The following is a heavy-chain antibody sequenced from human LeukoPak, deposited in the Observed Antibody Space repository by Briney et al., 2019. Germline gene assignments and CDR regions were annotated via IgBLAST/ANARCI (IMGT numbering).Heavy chain of an antibody. CDR1: GGTFSSYA. Sequence: SGKVSCKASGGTFSSYAISWVRQAPGQGLEWWGGIIPIFGTANYAQKFQGRVTITADKSTSTGYMELSSLRSEDTAVYYCARGVRFCSGGTCYRPGYYYYYMDVWGKGTTVTVSS. CDR2: IIPIFGTA. V-gene: IGHV1-69*06. CDR3: ARGVRFCSGGTCYRPGYYYYYMDV. J-gene: IGHJ6*03. D-gene: IGHD2-15*01.